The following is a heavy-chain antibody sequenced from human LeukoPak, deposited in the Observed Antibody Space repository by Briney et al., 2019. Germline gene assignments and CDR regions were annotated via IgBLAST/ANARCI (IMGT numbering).Heavy chain of an antibody. Sequence: WGSLRLSCAASGFTFSSYWMSWVRQAPGKGLEWISYISSTSSDIYYLDSVKGRFTISRDNAKNSLYLQMNSLRAEDTSIYYCARRGPYIDYWGQGILVTVSS. V-gene: IGHV3-21*05. CDR1: GFTFSSYW. CDR2: ISSTSSDI. J-gene: IGHJ4*02. D-gene: IGHD3-10*01. CDR3: ARRGPYIDY.